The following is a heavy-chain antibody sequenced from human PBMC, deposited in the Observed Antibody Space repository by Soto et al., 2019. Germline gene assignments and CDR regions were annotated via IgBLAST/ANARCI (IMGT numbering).Heavy chain of an antibody. V-gene: IGHV4-31*03. CDR3: AREARCSGGSCYSGFDY. CDR1: GGSISSGGYY. CDR2: IYYSGST. J-gene: IGHJ4*02. Sequence: QVQLQESGPGLVKPSQTLSLTCTVSGGSISSGGYYWSWIRQHPGKGLEWIGYIYYSGSTYYNPSLQSRVTISVDTSKNQFSLKLSSVTVADTAVYYCAREARCSGGSCYSGFDYWGQGTLVTVSS. D-gene: IGHD2-15*01.